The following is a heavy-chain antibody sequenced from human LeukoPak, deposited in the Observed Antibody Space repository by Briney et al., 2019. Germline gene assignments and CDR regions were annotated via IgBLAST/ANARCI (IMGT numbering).Heavy chain of an antibody. V-gene: IGHV3-48*04. D-gene: IGHD6-19*01. CDR3: AREKGGSGWHYDY. Sequence: GGSLRLSCAASGFSFSTHTMNWVRQAPGKGLEWVSYISSSGSTIYYADSVKGRFTISRDNAKNSLYLQMNSLRAEDTAVYYCAREKGGSGWHYDYWGQGTLVTVSS. CDR1: GFSFSTHT. CDR2: ISSSGSTI. J-gene: IGHJ4*02.